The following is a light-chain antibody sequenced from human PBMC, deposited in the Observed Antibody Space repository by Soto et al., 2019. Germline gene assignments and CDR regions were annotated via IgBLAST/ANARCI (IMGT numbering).Light chain of an antibody. CDR1: QSISSY. J-gene: IGKJ2*01. V-gene: IGKV1-39*01. Sequence: DIQMTQSPSSLSASVGDRVTITCRASQSISSYLNWYQQQPGKAPKLLIYSASSLQSGVPSRFRGSGSGTDFTLPISRLQPEDFGTYDCQQSYIIPRKTFGQGTKLEIK. CDR3: QQSYIIPRKT. CDR2: SAS.